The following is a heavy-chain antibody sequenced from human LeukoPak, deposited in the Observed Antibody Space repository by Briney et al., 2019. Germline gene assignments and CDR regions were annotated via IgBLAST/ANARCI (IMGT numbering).Heavy chain of an antibody. V-gene: IGHV4-61*10. CDR2: IYYSGST. J-gene: IGHJ5*02. D-gene: IGHD3-22*01. CDR1: GGSISSGGYY. CDR3: ARYSTYYYDSSGFDP. Sequence: PSETLSLTCTVSGGSISSGGYYWSWIRQPAGKGLEWIGRIYYSGSTNYNPSLKSRVTISVDTSKNQFSLKLSSVTAADTAVYYCARYSTYYYDSSGFDPWGQGTLVTVSS.